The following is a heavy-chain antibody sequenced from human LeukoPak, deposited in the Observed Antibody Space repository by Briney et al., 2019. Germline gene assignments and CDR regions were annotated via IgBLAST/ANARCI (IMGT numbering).Heavy chain of an antibody. J-gene: IGHJ4*02. Sequence: GRTLRLSCAASGFSFNSDWMDWVRQAPGKGLEWVANIKHDESEKNCLDSVKGRFTISRDNAQNSLYLQMNGLRVEDTAVYYCTRRLDDWGQGALVTVSS. CDR1: GFSFNSDW. V-gene: IGHV3-7*01. CDR3: TRRLDD. D-gene: IGHD3-16*01. CDR2: IKHDESEK.